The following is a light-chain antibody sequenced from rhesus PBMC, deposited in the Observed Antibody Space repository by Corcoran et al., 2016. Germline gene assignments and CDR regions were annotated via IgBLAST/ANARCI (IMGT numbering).Light chain of an antibody. CDR3: QHDDNSPPS. Sequence: DIQMTQSTSSLSASVGDRVTITCRASQAISEGSAWYQQKTGKAPKLLIYSASNWEPGVPARFRGSGSGADCSLTIGSLQPEDFATDYGQHDDNSPPSFGQGTKQELK. CDR1: QAISEG. V-gene: IGKV1-69*01. CDR2: SAS. J-gene: IGKJ2*01.